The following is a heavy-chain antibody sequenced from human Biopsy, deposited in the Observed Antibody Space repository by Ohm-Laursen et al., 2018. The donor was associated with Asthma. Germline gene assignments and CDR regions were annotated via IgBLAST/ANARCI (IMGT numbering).Heavy chain of an antibody. V-gene: IGHV1-69*13. CDR3: ARGPEYVRSSGALDY. Sequence: GASVKVSCKPSGGTFSSNSINWVRQAPGQGLEWMGRIIPIFGPTNYAQKFQGRVTISADDSTGTAYMELSSLSSEDTALYYCARGPEYVRSSGALDYWGQGTLVTVSS. D-gene: IGHD2-2*01. CDR2: IIPIFGPT. J-gene: IGHJ4*02. CDR1: GGTFSSNS.